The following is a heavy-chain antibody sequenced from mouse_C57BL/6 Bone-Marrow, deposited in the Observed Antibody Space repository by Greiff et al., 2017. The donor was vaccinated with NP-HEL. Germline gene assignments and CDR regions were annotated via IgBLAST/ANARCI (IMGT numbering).Heavy chain of an antibody. CDR3: ARYDYDVDWFAY. V-gene: IGHV1-81*01. D-gene: IGHD2-4*01. J-gene: IGHJ3*01. CDR2: IYPRSGNT. Sequence: VQLQQSGAELARPGASVKLSCKASGYTFTSYGISWVKQRTGQGLEWIGEIYPRSGNTYYNEKFKGKATLTADKSSSTAYMELRSLTSEDSAVYFCARYDYDVDWFAYWGQGTLVTVSA. CDR1: GYTFTSYG.